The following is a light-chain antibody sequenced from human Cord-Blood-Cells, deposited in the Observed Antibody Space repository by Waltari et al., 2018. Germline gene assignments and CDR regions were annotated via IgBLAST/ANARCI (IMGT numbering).Light chain of an antibody. J-gene: IGKJ1*01. Sequence: DIQMSQSPSTLSASVGDRVTITCRASQSISSWLAWYQPKPEKASKLLIYKTYSLESRVPSRFSGSGSGTEFTLTISSLQPYDFATYYCQQYNSYSWTFGQGTKVEIK. CDR2: KTY. CDR1: QSISSW. V-gene: IGKV1-5*03. CDR3: QQYNSYSWT.